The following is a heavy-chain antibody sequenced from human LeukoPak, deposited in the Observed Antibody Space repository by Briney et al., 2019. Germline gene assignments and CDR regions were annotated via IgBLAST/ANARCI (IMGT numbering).Heavy chain of an antibody. CDR2: ISYDGSNK. CDR3: ARDGMVVPAAISYYFDY. D-gene: IGHD2-2*01. CDR1: GFTFSSYS. V-gene: IGHV3-30*03. J-gene: IGHJ4*02. Sequence: GGSLRLSCAASGFTFSSYSMNWVRQAPGKGLEWVAVISYDGSNKYYADSVKGRFTISRDNSKNTLYLQMNSLRAEDTAVYYCARDGMVVPAAISYYFDYWGQGTLVTVSS.